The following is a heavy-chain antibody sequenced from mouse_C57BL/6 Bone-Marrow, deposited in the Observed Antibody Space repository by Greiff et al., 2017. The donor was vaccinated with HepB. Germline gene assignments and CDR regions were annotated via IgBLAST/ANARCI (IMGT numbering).Heavy chain of an antibody. CDR2: ISYDGSN. D-gene: IGHD2-5*01. CDR1: GYSITSGYY. J-gene: IGHJ4*01. V-gene: IGHV3-6*01. Sequence: DVQLVESGPGLVKPSQSLSLTCSVTGYSITSGYYWNWIRQFPGNKLEWMGYISYDGSNNYNPSLKNRISITRDTSKNQFFLKLNSVTTEDTATYYCARPAYYSNYGAMDYWGQGTSVTVSS. CDR3: ARPAYYSNYGAMDY.